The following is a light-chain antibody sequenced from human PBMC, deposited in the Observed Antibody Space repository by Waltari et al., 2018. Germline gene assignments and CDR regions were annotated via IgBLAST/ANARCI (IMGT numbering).Light chain of an antibody. J-gene: IGKJ4*01. CDR2: SAP. CDR1: QGISNY. Sequence: DIQLTQSPSFLSASVRDRVTITCRASQGISNYFAWYQQKPGKAPKPLIYSAPTWQSGVPAVFSGSGSGTEFIITLSSLQPEDFASYYCQQLNSYPLTFGGGTKVEIK. V-gene: IGKV1-9*01. CDR3: QQLNSYPLT.